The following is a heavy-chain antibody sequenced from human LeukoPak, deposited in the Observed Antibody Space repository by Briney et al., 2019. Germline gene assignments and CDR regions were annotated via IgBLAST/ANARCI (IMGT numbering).Heavy chain of an antibody. CDR3: ARGGSYSGYDDPSWFDP. D-gene: IGHD5-12*01. CDR1: GGSISSGGYY. J-gene: IGHJ5*02. V-gene: IGHV4-31*03. CDR2: IYYSGST. Sequence: SQTLSLTCTVSGGSISSGGYYWRWIRQHPGKGLEWIGYIYYSGSTYYNPSLKSRVTISVDTSKNQFSLKLSSVTAADTAVYYCARGGSYSGYDDPSWFDPWGQGTLVTVSS.